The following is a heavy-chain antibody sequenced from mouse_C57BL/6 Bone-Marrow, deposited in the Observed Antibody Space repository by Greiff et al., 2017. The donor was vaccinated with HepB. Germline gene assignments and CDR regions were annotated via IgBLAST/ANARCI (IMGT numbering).Heavy chain of an antibody. CDR3: ARAGLRFNY. D-gene: IGHD3-1*01. CDR2: IDPSDSYT. Sequence: VQLQQPGAELVMPGASVKLSCKASGYTFTSYWMHWVKQRPGQGLEWIGEIDPSDSYTNYNQKFKGKSTLTVDESSSTAYMQLSSLTSEDSAVYYCARAGLRFNYWGQGTTLTVSS. V-gene: IGHV1-69*01. J-gene: IGHJ2*01. CDR1: GYTFTSYW.